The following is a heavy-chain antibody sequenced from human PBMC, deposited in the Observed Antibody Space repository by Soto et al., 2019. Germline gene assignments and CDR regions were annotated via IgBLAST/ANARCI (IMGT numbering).Heavy chain of an antibody. V-gene: IGHV1-69*06. CDR1: GRPFRRYA. CDR2: IIPTFGTA. D-gene: IGHD3-22*01. J-gene: IGHJ3*02. Sequence: SVKVSCKASGRPFRRYAISWVRQAPGQGLEWMGAIIPTFGTANYAQTFQGRVTMTADKSTSTAYMELRSLRYADTAGHYRARLPKYYDSRVAGGAFEIWGQGTMVTVSS. CDR3: ARLPKYYDSRVAGGAFEI.